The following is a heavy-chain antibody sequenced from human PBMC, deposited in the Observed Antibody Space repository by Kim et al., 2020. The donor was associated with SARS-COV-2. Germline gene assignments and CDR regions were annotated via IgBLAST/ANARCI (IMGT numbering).Heavy chain of an antibody. Sequence: GGSLRLSCAASGCTFSSYAMSWVRQAPGKGLEWVSVIYSGGSFTYYADSVKGRFTISRDNSKNTLYLQMDSLRAEDTAVYYCAKSDIAYCGADCYSLDYWGQGTLVTVSS. J-gene: IGHJ4*02. D-gene: IGHD2-21*02. CDR3: AKSDIAYCGADCYSLDY. CDR2: IYSGGSFT. V-gene: IGHV3-23*03. CDR1: GCTFSSYA.